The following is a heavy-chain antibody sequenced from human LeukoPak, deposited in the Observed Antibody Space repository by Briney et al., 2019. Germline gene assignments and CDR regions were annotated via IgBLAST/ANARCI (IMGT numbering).Heavy chain of an antibody. CDR1: GFTFSSYA. CDR2: ISYDGSNK. Sequence: GGSLRLSCAASGFTFSSYAMHWVRRAPGKGLEWVAVISYDGSNKYYADSVKGRFTISRDNSKNTLYLQMNSLRAEDTAVYYCARDNIGLGPSGYGSLEYWGQGTLVTVSS. D-gene: IGHD3-22*01. CDR3: ARDNIGLGPSGYGSLEY. J-gene: IGHJ4*02. V-gene: IGHV3-30-3*01.